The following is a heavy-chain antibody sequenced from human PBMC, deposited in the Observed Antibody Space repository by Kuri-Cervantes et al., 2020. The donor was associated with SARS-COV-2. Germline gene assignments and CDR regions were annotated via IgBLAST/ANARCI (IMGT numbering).Heavy chain of an antibody. CDR1: GFTFSSYS. CDR2: ISSSSSYI. J-gene: IGHJ3*02. V-gene: IGHV3-21*01. Sequence: GESLKISCAASGFTFSSYSMNWVRQAPGKGLEWVSSISSSSSYIYYADSVKGRFTISRDNAKNSLYLQMNSLRAEDTAVYYCARENSVVPAAKHPIDIWGQGTMVTVSS. D-gene: IGHD2-2*01. CDR3: ARENSVVPAAKHPIDI.